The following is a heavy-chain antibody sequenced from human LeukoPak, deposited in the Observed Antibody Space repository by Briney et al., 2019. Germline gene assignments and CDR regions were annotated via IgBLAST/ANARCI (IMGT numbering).Heavy chain of an antibody. CDR2: INPNSGGT. J-gene: IGHJ6*03. D-gene: IGHD3-22*01. V-gene: IGHV1-2*02. Sequence: GASVKVSCKASGYTFTGYYMHWVRQAPGQGLEWMGWINPNSGGTNYAQKFQGRVTMTRDTSISTAYMELSRLRSDDTAVYYCARSGNYYDSSGYYYILGDYMDVWGKGTTVTVSS. CDR3: ARSGNYYDSSGYYYILGDYMDV. CDR1: GYTFTGYY.